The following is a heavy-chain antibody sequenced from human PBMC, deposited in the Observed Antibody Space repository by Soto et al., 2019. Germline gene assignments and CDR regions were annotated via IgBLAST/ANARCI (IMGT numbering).Heavy chain of an antibody. Sequence: PGGSLRLSCAASGFTFSTYSMNWVRQAPGKGLEWVGRIKSKTDGGTTDYAAPVKGRFTISRDDSKNTLYLQMNSLKTEDTAVYYCTTDILGYCSGGTCYGKTYWGQGTLVIVS. CDR2: IKSKTDGGTT. D-gene: IGHD2-15*01. J-gene: IGHJ4*02. CDR1: GFTFSTYS. CDR3: TTDILGYCSGGTCYGKTY. V-gene: IGHV3-15*01.